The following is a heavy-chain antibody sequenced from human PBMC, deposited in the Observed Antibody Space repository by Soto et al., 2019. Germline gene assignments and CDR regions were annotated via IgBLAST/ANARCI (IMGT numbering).Heavy chain of an antibody. D-gene: IGHD6-13*01. J-gene: IGHJ6*02. CDR2: IYYSGST. CDR1: GGSISSSSYY. CDR3: ARDAQYSSSWYDNYYYYGMDV. Sequence: PSETLSLTCPVSGGSISSSSYYWGWIRQPPGKGLEWIGYIYYSGSTNYNPSLKSRVTISVDTSKNQFSLKLSSVTAADTAVYYCARDAQYSSSWYDNYYYYGMDVWGQGTTVTVSS. V-gene: IGHV4-61*01.